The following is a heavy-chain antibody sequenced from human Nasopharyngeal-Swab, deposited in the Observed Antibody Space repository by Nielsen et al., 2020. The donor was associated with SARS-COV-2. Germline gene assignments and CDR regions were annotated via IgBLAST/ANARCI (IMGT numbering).Heavy chain of an antibody. D-gene: IGHD5-18*01. CDR2: IKQDGSEK. CDR3: ARDQGYKTYYYYYGMDV. CDR1: GFTFSSYW. J-gene: IGHJ6*02. Sequence: GGSLRPSCAASGFTFSSYWLSWVRQAPGKGLKWVANIKQDGSEKYYVDSVRGRFTISRDNAKNSLYLQKNSLRAEDTAVYYCARDQGYKTYYYYYGMDVWGQGTTVTVSS. V-gene: IGHV3-7*03.